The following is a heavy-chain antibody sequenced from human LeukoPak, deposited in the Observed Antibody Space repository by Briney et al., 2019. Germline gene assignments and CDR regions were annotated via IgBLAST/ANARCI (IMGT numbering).Heavy chain of an antibody. D-gene: IGHD5-18*01. CDR1: GGSISSGGYY. V-gene: IGHV4-61*08. CDR3: ARSYGRGAFDI. CDR2: IYYSGST. J-gene: IGHJ3*02. Sequence: SETLSLTCTVSGGSISSGGYYWSWIRQPPGKGLEWIGYIYYSGSTNYNPSLKSRVTISVDTSKNQFSLKLSSVTAADAAVYYCARSYGRGAFDIWGQGTMVTVSS.